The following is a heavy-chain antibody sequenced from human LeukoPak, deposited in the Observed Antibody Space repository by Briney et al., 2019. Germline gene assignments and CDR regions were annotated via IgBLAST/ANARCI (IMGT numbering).Heavy chain of an antibody. Sequence: SVKVSCKASGGTFSSYAISWVRQAPGQGLEWMGGIIPIFGTANYAQKFQGRVTITADESTSTAYMELSSLRSEDTAVYYCAKDYRRGSYYDSSGPKGWGQGTLVTVSS. CDR1: GGTFSSYA. D-gene: IGHD3-22*01. V-gene: IGHV1-69*13. J-gene: IGHJ4*02. CDR2: IIPIFGTA. CDR3: AKDYRRGSYYDSSGPKG.